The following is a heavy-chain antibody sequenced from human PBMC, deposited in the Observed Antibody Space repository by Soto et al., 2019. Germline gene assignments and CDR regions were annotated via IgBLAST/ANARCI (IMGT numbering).Heavy chain of an antibody. Sequence: PSQTLSLTCAISGDSVSGNSAAWSWIRQSAWRGLEWLGRTYYRSKWYNDYAVSVKSRITINPDTSKNQFSLQLNSVTPEETAVYYCARERSGWRNAFDIWGQGKMVTVSS. CDR1: GDSVSGNSAA. V-gene: IGHV6-1*01. CDR3: ARERSGWRNAFDI. D-gene: IGHD6-19*01. CDR2: TYYRSKWYN. J-gene: IGHJ3*02.